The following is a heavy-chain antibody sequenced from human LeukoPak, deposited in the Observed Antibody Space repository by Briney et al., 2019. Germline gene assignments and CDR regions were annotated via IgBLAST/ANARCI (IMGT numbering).Heavy chain of an antibody. CDR3: ARNRGLGSSWYPFDP. Sequence: GGSLRLSCAASGFTFSSYWMSWVRQAPGKGLEWVANIKQDGSEKYYVDSVKGRFTISRDNAKNSLYLQMNSLRAEDTAVYYCARNRGLGSSWYPFDPWGQRTLVTVSS. J-gene: IGHJ5*02. D-gene: IGHD6-13*01. V-gene: IGHV3-7*01. CDR2: IKQDGSEK. CDR1: GFTFSSYW.